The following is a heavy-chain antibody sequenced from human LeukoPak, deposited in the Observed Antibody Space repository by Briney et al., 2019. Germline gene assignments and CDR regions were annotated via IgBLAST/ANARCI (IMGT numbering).Heavy chain of an antibody. CDR3: ASRIAAAAPSDY. CDR1: GGSFSGYY. Sequence: SETLSLTCAVYGGSFSGYYWSWIRQPPGKGLEWIGEINHSGSTNYNPSLKSRVTISVDTSKNQFSLKLSSMTAADTAVYYCASRIAAAAPSDYWGQGTLVTVSS. D-gene: IGHD6-13*01. CDR2: INHSGST. J-gene: IGHJ4*02. V-gene: IGHV4-34*01.